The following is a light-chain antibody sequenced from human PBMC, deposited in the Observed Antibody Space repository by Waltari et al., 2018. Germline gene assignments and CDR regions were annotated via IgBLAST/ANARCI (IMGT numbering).Light chain of an antibody. J-gene: IGKJ2*03. CDR3: QQYGNSPAYG. Sequence: EVVLTQSPDTLSLSPGERATLFCRASQSIRNNYLAWYQQKPGQAPRLLIYGASSRATGIPDKFSASGSGTDFTLTISRLGPEDFAVYYCQQYGNSPAYGFGQGTKLEV. CDR1: QSIRNNY. V-gene: IGKV3-20*01. CDR2: GAS.